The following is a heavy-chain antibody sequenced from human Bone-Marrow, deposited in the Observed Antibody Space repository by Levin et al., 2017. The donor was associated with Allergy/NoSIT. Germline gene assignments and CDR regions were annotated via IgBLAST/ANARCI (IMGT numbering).Heavy chain of an antibody. CDR2: INLNTGGT. CDR3: ARSTVDP. Sequence: RASVKVSCKSSEYSFSGHYMHWVRQAPGQGLEWMGRINLNTGGTNYAQKFQGRVTMTRDTSISTAYMELTRLTSDDTAVYYCARSTVDPWGQGTLVTVSS. CDR1: EYSFSGHY. J-gene: IGHJ5*02. V-gene: IGHV1-2*06.